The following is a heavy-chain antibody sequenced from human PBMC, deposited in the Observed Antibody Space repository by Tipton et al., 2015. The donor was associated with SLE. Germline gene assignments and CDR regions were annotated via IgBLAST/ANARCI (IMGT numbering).Heavy chain of an antibody. Sequence: GSLRLSCAASGFTFSSYSMNWVRQAPGKGLEWVSYISSSSSTIYYADSVKGRFTISRDNAKNSLYLQMNSLRAEDTAVYYCARDSRTSPTLGYWFDPWGQGTLVTVSS. J-gene: IGHJ5*02. D-gene: IGHD2-2*01. CDR2: ISSSSSTI. CDR3: ARDSRTSPTLGYWFDP. CDR1: GFTFSSYS. V-gene: IGHV3-48*04.